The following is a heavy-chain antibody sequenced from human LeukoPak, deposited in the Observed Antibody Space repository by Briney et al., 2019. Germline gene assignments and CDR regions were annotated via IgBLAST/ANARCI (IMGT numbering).Heavy chain of an antibody. CDR1: GGTFSSYA. V-gene: IGHV1-69*04. CDR3: ATGIVVVVAASYYYYGMDV. D-gene: IGHD2-15*01. J-gene: IGHJ6*02. CDR2: IIPILGIA. Sequence: ASVTVSCKASGGTFSSYAISWVRQAPGQGLEWMGRIIPILGIANYAQKFQGRVTITADKSTSTAYMELSSLRSEDTAVYYCATGIVVVVAASYYYYGMDVWGQGTTVTVSS.